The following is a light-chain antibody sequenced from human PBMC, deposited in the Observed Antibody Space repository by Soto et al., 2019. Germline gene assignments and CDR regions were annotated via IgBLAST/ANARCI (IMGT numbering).Light chain of an antibody. CDR3: QQRSNWPRT. J-gene: IGKJ2*01. V-gene: IGKV3-11*01. Sequence: EIVLTQSPATLSLSPGDTATLSCRASQSVSSYLAWYQQKPGQAPRLLIYDASNRATGIPARFSGSWSGTDFTLTIGSIEPEDFAVYYCQQRSNWPRTFGQGTKVEIK. CDR1: QSVSSY. CDR2: DAS.